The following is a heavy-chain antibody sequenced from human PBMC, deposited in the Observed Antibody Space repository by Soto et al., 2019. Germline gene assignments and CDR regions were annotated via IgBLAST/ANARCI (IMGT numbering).Heavy chain of an antibody. CDR2: IDPSDSYT. V-gene: IGHV5-10-1*01. CDR3: ARSPPRNSHYYYRMDF. CDR1: GYSFTSYW. J-gene: IGHJ6*02. D-gene: IGHD2-21*01. Sequence: GESLKISCKGSGYSFTSYWISWVRQMPGKGLEWMGRIDPSDSYTNYSPSFQGHVTISADKSISTAYLQWSSLKASDTAMYYCARSPPRNSHYYYRMDFWGQGTTVTV.